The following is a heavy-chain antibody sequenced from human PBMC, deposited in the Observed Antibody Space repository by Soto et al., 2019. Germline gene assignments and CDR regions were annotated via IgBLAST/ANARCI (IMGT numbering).Heavy chain of an antibody. Sequence: QVQLVESGGGVVQPGRALRLSCAASGFTFSSYGMHWVRQAPGKGLEWVAVISDGSNKYYADSAKGRFTISRDNSKNTLYLQMNSLRAEDTAVYYCAKETYSGPLDYWGQGTLVTVSS. CDR1: GFTFSSYG. J-gene: IGHJ4*02. V-gene: IGHV3-30*18. D-gene: IGHD2-15*01. CDR3: AKETYSGPLDY. CDR2: ISDGSNK.